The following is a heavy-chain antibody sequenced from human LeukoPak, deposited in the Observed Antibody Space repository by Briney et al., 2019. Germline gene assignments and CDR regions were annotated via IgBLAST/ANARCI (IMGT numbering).Heavy chain of an antibody. CDR3: TTRRASCGGDCYSADY. V-gene: IGHV3-15*01. J-gene: IGHJ4*02. Sequence: GGSLRLSCAASGFTFSNAWMSWVRQAPGKGLEWVGRIKSKTDGGTTDYAAPVKGRFTISRDDSKNTLYLQMNSLKTEDTAVYYCTTRRASCGGDCYSADYWGQGTLVTVSS. CDR2: IKSKTDGGTT. D-gene: IGHD2-21*02. CDR1: GFTFSNAW.